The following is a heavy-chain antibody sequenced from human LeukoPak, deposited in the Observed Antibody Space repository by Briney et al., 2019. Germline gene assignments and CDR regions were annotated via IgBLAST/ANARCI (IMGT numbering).Heavy chain of an antibody. CDR3: ATPRGVVSMVAPLGWFDP. Sequence: ASVKVSCKASGYTFTGYYMHWVRQAPGQGLEWMGWINPNSGGTNYAQKFQGRVTMSRDTSISTAYMELSRLRSDDTAVYYCATPRGVVSMVAPLGWFDPWGQGTLVTVSS. J-gene: IGHJ5*02. CDR1: GYTFTGYY. V-gene: IGHV1-2*02. D-gene: IGHD3-22*01. CDR2: INPNSGGT.